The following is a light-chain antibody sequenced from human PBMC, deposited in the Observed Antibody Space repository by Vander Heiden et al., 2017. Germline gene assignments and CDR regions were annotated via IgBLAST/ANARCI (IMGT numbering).Light chain of an antibody. J-gene: IGLJ3*02. Sequence: QSVLTQPPSVSAAPGQKVTIPSSGSSSNIGNNYVSWYQQLPGTAPKLLIDENNKRTAGMPDRFSGSKSGTSATLGITGLQTGDEADYYCGTWDSSLSAWVFGGGTKLTVL. CDR2: ENN. CDR3: GTWDSSLSAWV. CDR1: SSNIGNNY. V-gene: IGLV1-51*02.